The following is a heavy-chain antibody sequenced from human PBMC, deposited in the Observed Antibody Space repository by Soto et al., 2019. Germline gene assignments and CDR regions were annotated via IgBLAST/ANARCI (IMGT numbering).Heavy chain of an antibody. CDR3: ARSQGSSTSLEIYYYYYYGMDV. Sequence: QVQLVQSGAEVKKPWSSVKVSCKASGGTFSSYAISWVRQAPGQGLEWMGGIIPIPGTANYAQKFQGRVTSAADESTSTAYMELSSLRSEDTAVYYCARSQGSSTSLEIYYYYYYGMDVWGQGTTVTVSS. V-gene: IGHV1-69*01. CDR2: IIPIPGTA. CDR1: GGTFSSYA. J-gene: IGHJ6*02. D-gene: IGHD2-2*01.